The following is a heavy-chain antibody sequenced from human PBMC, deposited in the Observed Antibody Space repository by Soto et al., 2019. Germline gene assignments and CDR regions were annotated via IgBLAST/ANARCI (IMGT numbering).Heavy chain of an antibody. J-gene: IGHJ6*02. CDR3: ARVGTLAAAGSVDYYYGMDV. Sequence: LSQTLSLTCAISGDSVSSNIAAWNWVRQSPSRGLEWLGRTYYRSKWYNDYAVSVKSRITINPDTSKNQFSLQLNSVTPEDTAVYYCARVGTLAAAGSVDYYYGMDVWGQGTTVTVSS. D-gene: IGHD6-13*01. CDR1: GDSVSSNIAA. CDR2: TYYRSKWYN. V-gene: IGHV6-1*01.